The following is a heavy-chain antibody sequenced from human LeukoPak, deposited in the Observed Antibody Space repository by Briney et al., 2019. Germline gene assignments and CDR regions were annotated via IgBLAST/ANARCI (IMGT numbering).Heavy chain of an antibody. V-gene: IGHV1-46*01. CDR1: GYTFTSYY. D-gene: IGHD3-22*01. CDR2: INPSGGST. Sequence: EASVKVSCKASGYTFTSYYMHWVRQAPGQGLELMGIINPSGGSTSYAQKFQGRVTMTRDTSTSTVYMELSSLRSEDTAVYYCARDLTEDSSGYYATFDYWGQGTLVTVSS. J-gene: IGHJ4*02. CDR3: ARDLTEDSSGYYATFDY.